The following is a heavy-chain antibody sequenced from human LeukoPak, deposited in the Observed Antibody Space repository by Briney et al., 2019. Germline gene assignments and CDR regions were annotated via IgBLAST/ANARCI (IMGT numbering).Heavy chain of an antibody. V-gene: IGHV3-11*01. CDR2: ISSSGSTI. Sequence: GGSLRLSCAASGFTFSDYYMSWIRQAPGKGLEWVSYISSSGSTIYYADSVKGRFITSRDNSENTLYLQMNSLRVDDMAVYYCARGPSCTSTSCYVIGALDIWGLGTTVTVSS. CDR1: GFTFSDYY. CDR3: ARGPSCTSTSCYVIGALDI. J-gene: IGHJ3*02. D-gene: IGHD2-2*01.